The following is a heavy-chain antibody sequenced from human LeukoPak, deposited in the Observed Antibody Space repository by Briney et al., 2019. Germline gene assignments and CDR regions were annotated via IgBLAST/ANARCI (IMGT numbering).Heavy chain of an antibody. V-gene: IGHV3-7*01. D-gene: IGHD3-10*01. CDR2: IKQDGSEK. CDR1: GFTSSSYW. J-gene: IGHJ4*02. Sequence: PRGSLRLSCAASGFTSSSYWMSWVRQAPGKGLEWVANIKQDGSEKYYVDSVKGRFTISRDNAKNSLYLQMNSLRAEDTAVYYCARDIGSGSFDYWGQGTLVTVSS. CDR3: ARDIGSGSFDY.